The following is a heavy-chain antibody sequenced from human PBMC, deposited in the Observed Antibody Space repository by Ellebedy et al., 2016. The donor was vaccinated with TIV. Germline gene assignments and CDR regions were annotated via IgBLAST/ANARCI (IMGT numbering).Heavy chain of an antibody. CDR3: AREFGSGSYPRLDY. CDR1: GFPFSSYS. Sequence: GESLKISCAASGFPFSSYSMNWVRQAPGKGLEWVSFISSSSSYIYYAESVKGRFTISRDNAKNSLYLQMNTLRAEDTAVYYCAREFGSGSYPRLDYWGQGTLVTVSS. J-gene: IGHJ4*02. V-gene: IGHV3-21*01. D-gene: IGHD3-10*01. CDR2: ISSSSSYI.